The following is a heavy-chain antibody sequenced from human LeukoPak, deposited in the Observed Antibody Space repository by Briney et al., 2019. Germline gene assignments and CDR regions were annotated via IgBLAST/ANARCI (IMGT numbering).Heavy chain of an antibody. CDR2: INHSGST. CDR3: ASGKGSNLDY. Sequence: PSETLPLTCAVYGGSFSGYYWSWIRQPPGKGLEWIGEINHSGSTNYNPSLKSRVTISVDTSKNQFSLKLSSVTAADTAVYYCASGKGSNLDYWGQGTLVTVSS. CDR1: GGSFSGYY. J-gene: IGHJ4*02. V-gene: IGHV4-34*01. D-gene: IGHD3-10*01.